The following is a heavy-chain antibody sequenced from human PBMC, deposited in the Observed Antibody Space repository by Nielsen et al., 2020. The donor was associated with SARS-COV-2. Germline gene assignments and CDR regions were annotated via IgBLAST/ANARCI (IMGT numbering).Heavy chain of an antibody. CDR2: ISWNSVSI. V-gene: IGHV3-9*01. CDR3: AKVYGDYVGFFDV. D-gene: IGHD4-17*01. CDR1: GFTFDDYA. Sequence: SLKISCVGSGFTFDDYAMHWVRQAPGKGLEWVSGISWNSVSIDYADSVKGRFTNSRDNAKSSLYLQMNSLRAEDTAFYYCAKVYGDYVGFFDVWGRGTLVTVSS. J-gene: IGHJ2*01.